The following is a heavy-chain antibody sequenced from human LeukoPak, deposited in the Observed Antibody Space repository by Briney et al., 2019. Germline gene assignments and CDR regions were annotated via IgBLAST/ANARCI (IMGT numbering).Heavy chain of an antibody. J-gene: IGHJ3*02. V-gene: IGHV3-9*01. CDR3: AKDYDDYGDTRGAFDI. CDR2: ISWNSGSI. D-gene: IGHD4-17*01. Sequence: GGSLRLSCAASGITFDDYAMHWVRQAPGKGLEWVSGISWNSGSIGYADSVKGRFTISRDNAKNSLYLQMNSLRAEDTALYYCAKDYDDYGDTRGAFDIWGQGTMVTVSS. CDR1: GITFDDYA.